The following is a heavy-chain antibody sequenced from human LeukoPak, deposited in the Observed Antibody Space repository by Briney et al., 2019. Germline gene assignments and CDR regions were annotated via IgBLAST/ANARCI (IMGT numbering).Heavy chain of an antibody. CDR2: ISGRSDFI. J-gene: IGHJ2*01. V-gene: IGHV3-21*01. Sequence: PGGSLRLSCAASGFIFKSFYMNWVRQAPGRGLEWVSFISGRSDFISYADSVKGRFTISRDNAKNSLYLQINSLRAEDTAVYYCARVNYADYGTDWYFDLWGRGTLVTVSS. CDR3: ARVNYADYGTDWYFDL. CDR1: GFIFKSFY. D-gene: IGHD4-17*01.